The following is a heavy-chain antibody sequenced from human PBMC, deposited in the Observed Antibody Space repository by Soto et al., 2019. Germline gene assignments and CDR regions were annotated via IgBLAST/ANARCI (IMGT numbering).Heavy chain of an antibody. CDR3: ASLGFYYDNSAYDY. CDR2: VYHSGST. J-gene: IGHJ4*02. V-gene: IGHV4-38-2*01. CDR1: GYSISSAYY. D-gene: IGHD3-22*01. Sequence: SETLSLTCAVSGYSISSAYYWGWIRQPPGKGLEWIGSVYHSGSTYYNPSLKTRVTISVDTSKNQFSLKLSSVTAADTAVYYCASLGFYYDNSAYDYWGQGTLVTVSS.